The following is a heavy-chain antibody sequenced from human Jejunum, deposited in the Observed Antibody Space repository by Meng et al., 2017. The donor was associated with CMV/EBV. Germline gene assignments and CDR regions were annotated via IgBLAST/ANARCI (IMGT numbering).Heavy chain of an antibody. CDR1: GGSISSSSYY. Sequence: QLQLKEPGPVLVKPSETLSLTCTVSGGSISSSSYYWGWIRQPPGKGLEWIGSIYYSGSTYYNPSLKSRVTISVDTSKNQFSLKLSSVTAADTAVYYCASPLGILGIVDLWGRGTLVTVSS. CDR3: ASPLGILGIVDL. CDR2: IYYSGST. V-gene: IGHV4-39*01. J-gene: IGHJ2*01. D-gene: IGHD7-27*01.